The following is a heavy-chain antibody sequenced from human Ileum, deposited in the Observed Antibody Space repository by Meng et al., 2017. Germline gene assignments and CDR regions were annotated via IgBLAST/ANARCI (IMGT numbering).Heavy chain of an antibody. V-gene: IGHV3-33*01. CDR3: VRDNRLGMTVPGRPLGDAFDI. CDR1: AYTFSAYA. CDR2: IWYDGSNK. D-gene: IGHD6-19*01. J-gene: IGHJ3*02. Sequence: GESLKISCAAPAYTFSAYAMHWVRQAPGKGLECVAVIWYDGSNKYYADSVKGRFTISRDNSKNTLYLQMDSPRAEDTAVYYCVRDNRLGMTVPGRPLGDAFDIWGQGKMVT.